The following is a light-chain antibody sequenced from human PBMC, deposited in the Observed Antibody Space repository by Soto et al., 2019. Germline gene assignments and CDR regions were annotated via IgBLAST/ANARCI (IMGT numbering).Light chain of an antibody. J-gene: IGLJ1*01. CDR3: SSYRSSDTLEV. Sequence: QSALTQPASMSGSPGQSITISCTGTSEDIGAYDYVSWYQQHPGKAPKLILYAVINRPSGVSSRFSGSKSGNTASLNISGVQPEDEADYYCSSYRSSDTLEVFGTGTKVTVL. V-gene: IGLV2-14*01. CDR1: SEDIGAYDY. CDR2: AVI.